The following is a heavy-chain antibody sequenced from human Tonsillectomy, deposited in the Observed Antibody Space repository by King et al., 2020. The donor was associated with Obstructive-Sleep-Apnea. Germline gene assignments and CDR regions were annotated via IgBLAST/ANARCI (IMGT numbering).Heavy chain of an antibody. CDR3: ARTTYYYDSSGYYSFDY. D-gene: IGHD3-22*01. J-gene: IGHJ4*02. CDR2: IDCDDDK. Sequence: FSGFSLSTSGMRVSWIRQPPGKALEWLARIDCDDDKFYSTSLKTRLTISKDTSKNQVVLTMTNMDPVDTATYYCARTTYYYDSSGYYSFDYWGQGTLVTVSS. V-gene: IGHV2-70*04. CDR1: GFSLSTSGMR.